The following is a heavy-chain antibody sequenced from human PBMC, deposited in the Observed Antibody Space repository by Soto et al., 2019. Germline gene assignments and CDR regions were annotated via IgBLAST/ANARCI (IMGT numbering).Heavy chain of an antibody. J-gene: IGHJ4*02. CDR1: GFTFSSYA. CDR3: AKDSLDGSYTPSSLFDY. D-gene: IGHD1-26*01. Sequence: PGGSLRLSCAASGFTFSSYAMSWVRQAPGKGLEWVSAISGSGGSTYYADSVKGRFTISRDNSKNTLYLQMNSLRAEDTAVYYCAKDSLDGSYTPSSLFDYWGQGTLVTVSS. CDR2: ISGSGGST. V-gene: IGHV3-23*01.